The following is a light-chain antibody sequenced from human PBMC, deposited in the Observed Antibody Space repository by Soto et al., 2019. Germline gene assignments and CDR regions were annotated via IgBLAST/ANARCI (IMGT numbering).Light chain of an antibody. Sequence: DIQMTQSPSTLSASVGDRVTITCRASQSTSTWLAWYQQRPGKTPKLLISEASKLESGVPSRFSGSGSGTEFTLTISSLQPDDFATYYCQQYITYPYAFGQGTQVEIK. CDR3: QQYITYPYA. V-gene: IGKV1-5*03. J-gene: IGKJ1*01. CDR2: EAS. CDR1: QSTSTW.